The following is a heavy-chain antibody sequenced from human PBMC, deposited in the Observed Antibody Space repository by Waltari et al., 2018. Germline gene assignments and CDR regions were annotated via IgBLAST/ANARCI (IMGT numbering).Heavy chain of an antibody. J-gene: IGHJ4*02. V-gene: IGHV4-30-4*08. D-gene: IGHD2-15*01. CDR2: ISYSAGT. CDR3: ARGHCSGGSCYRLDY. CDR1: GGSVNNEDSH. Sequence: QVQLQESGPGLVMPSQTLSLTCSVSGGSVNNEDSHWSWIRQPPEKGLEWIGYISYSAGTSYNPSLKSRVTISIDTSTNQFSLKLDSVTAADTAVYYCARGHCSGGSCYRLDYWGQGTLVTVSS.